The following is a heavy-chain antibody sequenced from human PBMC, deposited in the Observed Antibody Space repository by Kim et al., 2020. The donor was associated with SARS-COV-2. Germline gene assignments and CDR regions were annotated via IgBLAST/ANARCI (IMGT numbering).Heavy chain of an antibody. J-gene: IGHJ6*02. Sequence: GGSLRLSCAASGFTFSSYSMNWVRQAPGKGLEWVSSISSSSSYIYYADSVKGRFTISRDNAKNPLYLQMNSLRAEDTAVYYCARDRVVPAAPYYYYSMDVWGQGTTVTVSS. CDR1: GFTFSSYS. CDR3: ARDRVVPAAPYYYYSMDV. CDR2: ISSSSSYI. D-gene: IGHD2-2*01. V-gene: IGHV3-21*01.